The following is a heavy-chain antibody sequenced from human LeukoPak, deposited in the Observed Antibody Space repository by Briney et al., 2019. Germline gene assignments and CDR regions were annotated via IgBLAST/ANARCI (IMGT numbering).Heavy chain of an antibody. J-gene: IGHJ4*02. D-gene: IGHD1-26*01. CDR2: INHSGST. CDR1: GGSFSGYY. Sequence: SETLSLTCAVYGGSFSGYYWSWIRQPPGKGLEWIGEINHSGSTNYNPSLKGRVTISVDTSKNQFSLKLSSVTAADTAVYYCARISGSSLDYWGQGTLVTVSS. V-gene: IGHV4-34*01. CDR3: ARISGSSLDY.